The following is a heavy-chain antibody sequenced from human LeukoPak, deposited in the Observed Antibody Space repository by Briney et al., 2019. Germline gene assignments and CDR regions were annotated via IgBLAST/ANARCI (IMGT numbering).Heavy chain of an antibody. J-gene: IGHJ6*03. CDR1: AYTFTDYY. V-gene: IGHV1-2*02. CDR2: INPNSGGT. D-gene: IGHD3-10*01. Sequence: ASVKVSCKASAYTFTDYYMHWVRQAPGQGLEWMGWINPNSGGTNSAQKFQGRVTMTRDTSISTAYMELSSLRSEDTAVYYCARVNFGESSYYYMDVWGKGTTVTISS. CDR3: ARVNFGESSYYYMDV.